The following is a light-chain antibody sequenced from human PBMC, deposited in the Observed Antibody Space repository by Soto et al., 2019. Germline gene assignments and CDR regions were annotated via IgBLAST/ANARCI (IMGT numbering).Light chain of an antibody. CDR3: NSYTTSNTFV. CDR1: SSDIGAHNF. CDR2: EVI. Sequence: QSVLTQPASVSGTPGQAITVSCSGTSSDIGAHNFVSWYQPHPGKAPKLIIYEVINRPSGVSDRISGSKSGNTASLTISGLQSEDEADYYCNSYTTSNTFVFGSGTKVTVL. V-gene: IGLV2-14*03. J-gene: IGLJ1*01.